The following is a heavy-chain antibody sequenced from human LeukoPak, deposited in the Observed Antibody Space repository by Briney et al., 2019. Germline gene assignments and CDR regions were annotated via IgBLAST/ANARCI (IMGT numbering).Heavy chain of an antibody. CDR1: GFTFSSYW. Sequence: PGGSLRLSCAASGFTFSSYWMSWVRQAPGKGLEWVANIKQDGSEKYYVDSVKGRFTISRDNAKNSLYLQMNGLRLEDTAVYYCARTGLGLYSFDYWGQGIQVTISS. CDR2: IKQDGSEK. D-gene: IGHD3/OR15-3a*01. CDR3: ARTGLGLYSFDY. V-gene: IGHV3-7*01. J-gene: IGHJ4*02.